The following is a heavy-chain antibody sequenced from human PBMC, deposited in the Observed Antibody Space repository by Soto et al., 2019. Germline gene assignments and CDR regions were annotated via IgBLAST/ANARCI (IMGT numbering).Heavy chain of an antibody. J-gene: IGHJ2*01. CDR2: TYYRSKWYN. CDR1: GDSVSSDSAT. V-gene: IGHV6-1*01. D-gene: IGHD6-19*01. Sequence: QVQLQQSGPGLVKPSQTLSLICAISGDSVSSDSATWNWIRQSPSRGLEWLGRTYYRSKWYNDYAVSVKSRIAITPDTSQHHLALQLHSVPPEDTDVYFGARDSSGWHWYFDLWGRGTLVTVSS. CDR3: ARDSSGWHWYFDL.